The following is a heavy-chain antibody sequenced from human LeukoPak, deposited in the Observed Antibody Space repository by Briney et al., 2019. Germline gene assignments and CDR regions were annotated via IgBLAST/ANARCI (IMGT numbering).Heavy chain of an antibody. CDR1: GFTVSSNY. D-gene: IGHD3-22*01. V-gene: IGHV3-53*01. CDR2: IYSGGST. Sequence: PGGSLRLSCAASGFTVSSNYMSWVRQAPGKGLEWVSVIYSGGSTYYADSVKGRFTISRDNSKNTLYLQMNSLRAEDTAVYYCAKDVYYYDSRSPGYWGQGTLVTVSS. CDR3: AKDVYYYDSRSPGY. J-gene: IGHJ4*02.